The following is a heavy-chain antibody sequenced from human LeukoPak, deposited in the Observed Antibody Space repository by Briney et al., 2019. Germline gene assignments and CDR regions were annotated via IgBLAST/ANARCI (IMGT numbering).Heavy chain of an antibody. Sequence: SETLSLTCTVSGGSISSYYWSWIRQPPGKGLEWIGYIYYSGSTNYNPSLKSRVTISVDTSKNQFSLKLSSVTAADTAVYYCARRQYSVMATISPYYYYYYGMDVWGQGTTVTVSS. D-gene: IGHD5-24*01. CDR2: IYYSGST. J-gene: IGHJ6*02. CDR1: GGSISSYY. V-gene: IGHV4-59*08. CDR3: ARRQYSVMATISPYYYYYYGMDV.